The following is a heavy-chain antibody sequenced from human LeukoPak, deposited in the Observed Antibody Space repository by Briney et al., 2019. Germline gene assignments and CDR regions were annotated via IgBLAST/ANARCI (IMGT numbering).Heavy chain of an antibody. J-gene: IGHJ4*02. CDR1: GFTFDDYA. CDR2: ISWNSGSI. CDR3: AKDKAVAGIEGTEFDY. V-gene: IGHV3-9*01. Sequence: GRSLRLSCAASGFTFDDYAMHWVRQAPGKGLEWVSGISWNSGSIGYADSVKGRFTISRDNAKNSLYLQMNSLRAEDTALYYCAKDKAVAGIEGTEFDYWGQGTLVTVSS. D-gene: IGHD6-19*01.